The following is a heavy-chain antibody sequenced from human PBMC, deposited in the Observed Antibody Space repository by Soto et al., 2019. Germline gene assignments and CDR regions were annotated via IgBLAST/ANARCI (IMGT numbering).Heavy chain of an antibody. CDR2: ISGSGGST. D-gene: IGHD1-20*01. J-gene: IGHJ6*02. V-gene: IGHV3-23*01. Sequence: GGSLRLSCAASGFTFSSYALSWVRQPPGKGLEWVSAISGSGGSTYYADSVKGRFTISRDNSKNTLYLQMNSLRAEDTTVYYCAKATNNWNYAYGMDVWGQGTTVTVSS. CDR3: AKATNNWNYAYGMDV. CDR1: GFTFSSYA.